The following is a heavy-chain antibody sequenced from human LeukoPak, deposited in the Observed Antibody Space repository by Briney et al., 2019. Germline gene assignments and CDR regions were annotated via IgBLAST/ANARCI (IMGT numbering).Heavy chain of an antibody. D-gene: IGHD3-9*01. CDR3: AREGYYDILTGYYPDY. CDR2: INSDGSST. Sequence: GGSLRLSCAASGFTFSSYWMHWVRQAPGKGLVWVSRINSDGSSTSYADSVKGRFTISRDNAKNTLYLQMNSLRAEDTAVYYCAREGYYDILTGYYPDYWGQGTLVTVSS. J-gene: IGHJ4*02. V-gene: IGHV3-74*01. CDR1: GFTFSSYW.